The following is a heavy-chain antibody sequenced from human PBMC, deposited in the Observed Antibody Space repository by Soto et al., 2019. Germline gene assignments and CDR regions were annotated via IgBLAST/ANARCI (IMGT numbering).Heavy chain of an antibody. V-gene: IGHV1-18*01. J-gene: IGHJ4*02. Sequence: QVQLVQSGAEVKRPGASLKVSCKASGYMFRSYGISWVRQALGQGLEWMGWISAFNGNTNYPQNLQGRVTMTTDSSTSTAYMELRTLRSDDSAMYYCARDGGYGAGSYFDYWGQGTLVTVSS. D-gene: IGHD3-10*01. CDR2: ISAFNGNT. CDR3: ARDGGYGAGSYFDY. CDR1: GYMFRSYG.